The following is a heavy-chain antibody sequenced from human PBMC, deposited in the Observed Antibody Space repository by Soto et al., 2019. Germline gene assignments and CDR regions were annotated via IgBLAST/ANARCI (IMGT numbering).Heavy chain of an antibody. CDR1: GYSFTSYW. CDR3: ARLAYCGGDCDPNAFDI. D-gene: IGHD2-21*02. J-gene: IGHJ3*02. CDR2: IYPGDSDT. Sequence: LGEALKISCKGSGYSFTSYWIGWVRQMPGKGLEWMGIIYPGDSDTRYSPSFQGQVTISADKSISTAYLQWSSLKASDTAMYYCARLAYCGGDCDPNAFDIWGQGTMVTVSS. V-gene: IGHV5-51*01.